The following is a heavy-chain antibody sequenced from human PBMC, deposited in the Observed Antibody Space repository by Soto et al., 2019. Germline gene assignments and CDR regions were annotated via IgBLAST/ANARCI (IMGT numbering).Heavy chain of an antibody. CDR1: GDSVSSKSAA. Sequence: SQTRSLTCAISGDSVSSKSAAWDWIRQSPSRGLEWLGRTYYRSKWSTDYAVSVKSRITINPDTSKNQFSLQLNSVTPEDTALYYCTRALSGSYDSWGQGTLVTVSS. D-gene: IGHD1-26*01. V-gene: IGHV6-1*01. J-gene: IGHJ5*01. CDR2: TYYRSKWST. CDR3: TRALSGSYDS.